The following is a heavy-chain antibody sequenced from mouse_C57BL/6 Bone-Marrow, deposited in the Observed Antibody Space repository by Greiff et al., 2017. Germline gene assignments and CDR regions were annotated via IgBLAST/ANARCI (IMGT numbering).Heavy chain of an antibody. Sequence: VQLQQSGAELVKPGASVKLSCKASGYTFTSYWMHWVKQRPGQGLEWIGMIHPTSGSTNYNEKFKSKATLTVDKSSSTAYMQLSSLTSEDSAVYYCARWDGYRTFAMDYWGQGTSVTVSS. CDR2: IHPTSGST. V-gene: IGHV1-64*01. CDR3: ARWDGYRTFAMDY. D-gene: IGHD2-3*01. J-gene: IGHJ4*01. CDR1: GYTFTSYW.